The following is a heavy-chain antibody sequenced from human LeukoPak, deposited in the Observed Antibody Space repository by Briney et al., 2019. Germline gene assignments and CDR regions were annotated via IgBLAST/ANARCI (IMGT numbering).Heavy chain of an antibody. CDR2: ISSSSSYI. D-gene: IGHD2-15*01. CDR1: GFTFSSYS. CDR3: ARDYCSGGSCYHPYYFDY. J-gene: IGHJ4*02. V-gene: IGHV3-21*01. Sequence: GGSLRLSCAASGFTFSSYSINWVRQAPGKGLELVSSISSSSSYIYYADSVKCRFTISRDNAKNSLYLQMNSLRAEDTAVYYCARDYCSGGSCYHPYYFDYWGQGTLVTVSS.